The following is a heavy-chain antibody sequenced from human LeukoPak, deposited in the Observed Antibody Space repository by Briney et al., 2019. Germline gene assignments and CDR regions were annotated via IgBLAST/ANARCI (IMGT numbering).Heavy chain of an antibody. V-gene: IGHV4-34*01. Sequence: SETLSLTCAVYGGSFSGYYWSWIRQPPGKGLEWIGEINHSGSTNYNPSLKSRVTISVDTSKNQFSLKLSSVTAADTAVYYCAKSQTLKGGDIWGQGTMVTVSS. CDR1: GGSFSGYY. J-gene: IGHJ3*02. CDR3: AKSQTLKGGDI. D-gene: IGHD3-16*01. CDR2: INHSGST.